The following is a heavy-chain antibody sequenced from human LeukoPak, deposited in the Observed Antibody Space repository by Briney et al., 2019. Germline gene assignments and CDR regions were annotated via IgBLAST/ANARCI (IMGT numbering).Heavy chain of an antibody. CDR1: GFSFNDAW. Sequence: GGSLRLSCAASGFSFNDAWMSWVRQAPGKGLEWVGRIKSRTDGGTTDYATPVKGRFTMSRDDSRNTLYLQMNSLKTEDTAVYYFCTDRPYSGYRGAYWGQGILVTVSS. V-gene: IGHV3-15*01. CDR3: CTDRPYSGYRGAY. J-gene: IGHJ4*02. CDR2: IKSRTDGGTT. D-gene: IGHD5-12*01.